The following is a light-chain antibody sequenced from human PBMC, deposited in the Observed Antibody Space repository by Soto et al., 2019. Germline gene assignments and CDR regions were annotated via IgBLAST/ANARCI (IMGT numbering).Light chain of an antibody. CDR3: QQYGSSPWT. CDR1: QSVSSSY. CDR2: GAS. Sequence: EIVLTQSPGTLSLSPGERATRSCRASQSVSSSYLAWYQQKPSQAPRLLIYGASSRATGIPDRFSGSGSGTDFTLTISRLEPEDFAVYYCQQYGSSPWTFVQGTKVEIK. J-gene: IGKJ1*01. V-gene: IGKV3-20*01.